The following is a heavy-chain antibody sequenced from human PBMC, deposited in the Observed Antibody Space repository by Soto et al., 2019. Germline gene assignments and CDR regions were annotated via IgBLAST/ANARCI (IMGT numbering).Heavy chain of an antibody. CDR3: AKSRDGYSFYYFYGLDV. D-gene: IGHD4-4*01. CDR1: GFTFSNFG. J-gene: IGHJ6*02. Sequence: QVQLVESGGGVVQPGRSLRLSCAASGFTFSNFGMHWVRQAPGKGLEWVAVILCDGSNTYYADSVKGRFTISRDNSKNTLYLEMNSLRPEDTAVYHCAKSRDGYSFYYFYGLDVWGQGTTVTVSS. CDR2: ILCDGSNT. V-gene: IGHV3-30*18.